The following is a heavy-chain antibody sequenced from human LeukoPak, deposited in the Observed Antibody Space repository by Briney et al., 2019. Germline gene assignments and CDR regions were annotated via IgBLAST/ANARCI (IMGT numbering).Heavy chain of an antibody. V-gene: IGHV4-34*01. D-gene: IGHD5-18*01. CDR1: GGSFSGYY. CDR3: ARVTKIGYGYDY. CDR2: INHSGST. J-gene: IGHJ4*02. Sequence: PSETLSFTCAVYGGSFSGYYWSWIRQPPGKGLEWIGEINHSGSTNYNPPLKSRVTISVDTSKNQFSLKLSSVTAADTAVYYCARVTKIGYGYDYWGQGTLVTVSS.